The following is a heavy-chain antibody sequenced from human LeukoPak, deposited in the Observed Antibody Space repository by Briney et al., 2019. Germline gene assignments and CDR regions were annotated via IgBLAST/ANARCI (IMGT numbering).Heavy chain of an antibody. J-gene: IGHJ4*02. CDR2: IGSDGSS. CDR3: ARGSGGRKDDF. CDR1: GFTFSSYS. D-gene: IGHD1-26*01. Sequence: GGSLRLSCADSGFTFSSYSMHWVRQAPGKGLVWVSRIGSDGSSHYADSVKGRFTISRDNAKNTLSLQLNSLRAEDTAMYYCARGSGGRKDDFWGQGTLVTVSS. V-gene: IGHV3-74*01.